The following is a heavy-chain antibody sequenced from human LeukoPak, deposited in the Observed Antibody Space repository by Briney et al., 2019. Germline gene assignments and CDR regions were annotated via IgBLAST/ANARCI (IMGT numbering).Heavy chain of an antibody. V-gene: IGHV1-2*02. D-gene: IGHD3-10*01. CDR1: GYTFTGYY. CDR3: ARDLEGYHYGSGNYPQ. J-gene: IGHJ4*02. Sequence: ASVKVSCKASGYTFTGYYIHWVRQAPGPGLEWMGLINTNSGGTNYQGRVTMTSDTSISTAYMELSSLRSDDTAVYYCARDLEGYHYGSGNYPQWGQGTLVTVSS. CDR2: INTNSGGT.